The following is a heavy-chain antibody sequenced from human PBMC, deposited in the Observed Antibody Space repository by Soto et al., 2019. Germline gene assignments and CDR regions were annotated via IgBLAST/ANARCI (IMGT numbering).Heavy chain of an antibody. V-gene: IGHV3-23*01. J-gene: IGHJ4*02. D-gene: IGHD2-2*02. CDR1: AFIFGSYA. CDR2: ISGSAGST. CDR3: AKRLDIPGASFEY. Sequence: GESLRLSCAASAFIFGSYAMSWVRQAPEKGLEWVSAISGSAGSTYYADSVKGRFTISRDNSKNTLYLQMNSLRAEDTTAYYCAKRLDIPGASFEYWRQGTLVTVS.